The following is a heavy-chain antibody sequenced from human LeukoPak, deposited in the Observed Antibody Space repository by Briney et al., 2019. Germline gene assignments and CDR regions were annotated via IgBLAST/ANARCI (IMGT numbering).Heavy chain of an antibody. D-gene: IGHD3-22*01. CDR3: ARHVSGYSYCYYYYMDV. V-gene: IGHV4-39*01. CDR2: IYYSGST. CDR1: GGSISSSSYY. Sequence: SETLSLTCSVSGGSISSSSYYWGWIRQPPGKGLEWIGTIYYSGSTYYNPSLKSRVTISVDTSKNQFSLKLSSVTAADTALYYCARHVSGYSYCYYYYMDVWGKGTTVTISS. J-gene: IGHJ6*03.